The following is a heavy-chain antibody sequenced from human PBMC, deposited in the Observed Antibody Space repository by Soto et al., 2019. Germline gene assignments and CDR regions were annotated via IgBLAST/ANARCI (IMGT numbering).Heavy chain of an antibody. CDR3: SATLGVGGPTTGVDY. J-gene: IGHJ4*02. CDR1: GFTFSTYS. V-gene: IGHV3-30-3*01. Sequence: QVQLVESGGGVVQPGRSLRLSCAASGFTFSTYSMHWVRQAPGKGLEWVAVISYDGSNKYDADSVRGRFTISRDNSKNTLYVYISSLRPEDTAVYYCSATLGVGGPTTGVDYWGQGTRVTVSS. CDR2: ISYDGSNK. D-gene: IGHD1-26*01.